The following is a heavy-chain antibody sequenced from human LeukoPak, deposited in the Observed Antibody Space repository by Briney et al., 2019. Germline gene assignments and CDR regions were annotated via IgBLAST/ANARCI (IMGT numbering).Heavy chain of an antibody. CDR2: INPNSGGT. V-gene: IGHV1-2*04. Sequence: ASVKVSCKASGYTFTGYYMHWVRQAPGQGLEWLGWINPNSGGTNYAQKFQGWVTMTRDTSISTAYMELSRLRSDDTAVYYCARGTSGELTSDYWGQGTLVTVSS. D-gene: IGHD1-7*01. CDR3: ARGTSGELTSDY. J-gene: IGHJ4*02. CDR1: GYTFTGYY.